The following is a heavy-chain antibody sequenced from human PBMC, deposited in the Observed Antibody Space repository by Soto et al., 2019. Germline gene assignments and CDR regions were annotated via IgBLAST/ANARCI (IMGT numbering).Heavy chain of an antibody. Sequence: PGGSLRLSCAASGFTFSIYDMTWVRQAPGKGLEWVSSVSITTGQTFYADSVKGRFTISRDNAKSTLYLQMSSLRAEDTAVYYCAREQIFGVVITFEHYGMDVWGQGTTVTVSS. V-gene: IGHV3-23*01. CDR2: VSITTGQT. D-gene: IGHD3-3*01. CDR1: GFTFSIYD. J-gene: IGHJ6*02. CDR3: AREQIFGVVITFEHYGMDV.